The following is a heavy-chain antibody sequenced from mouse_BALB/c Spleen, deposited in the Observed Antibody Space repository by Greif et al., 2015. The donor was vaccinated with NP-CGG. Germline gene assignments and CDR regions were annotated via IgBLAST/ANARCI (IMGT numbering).Heavy chain of an antibody. Sequence: VQLQQSGPELVKPGASVKISCKASGSTLTDYYLNWVKQKPGQGLEWIGWIYPGSGNTKYNEKFKGKATLTVDTSSSTAYMQLISLTSEDTAVYFCARRTGTEAMDYWGQGTSVTVSS. V-gene: IGHV1-84*02. CDR2: IYPGSGNT. CDR1: GSTLTDYY. CDR3: ARRTGTEAMDY. D-gene: IGHD4-1*01. J-gene: IGHJ4*01.